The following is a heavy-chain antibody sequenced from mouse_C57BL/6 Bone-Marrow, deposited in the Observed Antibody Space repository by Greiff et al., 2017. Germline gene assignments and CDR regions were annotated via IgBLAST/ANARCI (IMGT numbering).Heavy chain of an antibody. CDR3: ANPPGGSSWFAY. V-gene: IGHV1-64*01. CDR2: LHPNSGST. CDR1: GYTFTSYW. Sequence: QVQLQQPGAELVKPGASVKLSCKASGYTFTSYWMHWVKQRPGQGLEWIGMLHPNSGSTNYNEKFKSKATLTVDKSSSTAYMQLSSLTSEDSAVYYCANPPGGSSWFAYWGQGTLVTVSA. D-gene: IGHD1-1*01. J-gene: IGHJ3*01.